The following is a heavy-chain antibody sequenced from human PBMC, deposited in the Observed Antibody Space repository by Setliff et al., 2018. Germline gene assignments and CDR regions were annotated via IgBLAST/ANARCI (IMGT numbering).Heavy chain of an antibody. J-gene: IGHJ6*03. Sequence: ASVKVSCKASGYTFTTHGLHWVRQAPGQRLEWMGWFNVGHGYTKYSQKFQGRVTMTRDTSISTAYMELSRLRSDDTAVYYCARTYYYASSGYRGYYYYLDVWGKGTTVTVSS. V-gene: IGHV1-3*01. CDR2: FNVGHGYT. CDR3: ARTYYYASSGYRGYYYYLDV. CDR1: GYTFTTHG. D-gene: IGHD3-22*01.